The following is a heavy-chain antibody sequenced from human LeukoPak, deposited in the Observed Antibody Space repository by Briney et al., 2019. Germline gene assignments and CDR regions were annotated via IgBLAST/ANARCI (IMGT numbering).Heavy chain of an antibody. Sequence: GGSLRLSCAASGFTVSSNYMSWVRQAPGKGLEWVSVIYSGGSTYYADSVKGRFTISRHNSKNTLYLQMNSLRAEDTAVYYCGRVPIMIVVSDYEFDIWGQGKMVTVSS. J-gene: IGHJ3*02. CDR1: GFTVSSNY. V-gene: IGHV3-53*04. CDR2: IYSGGST. CDR3: GRVPIMIVVSDYEFDI. D-gene: IGHD3-22*01.